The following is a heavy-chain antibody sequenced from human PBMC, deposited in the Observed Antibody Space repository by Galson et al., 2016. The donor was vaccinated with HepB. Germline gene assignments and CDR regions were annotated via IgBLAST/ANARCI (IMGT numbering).Heavy chain of an antibody. CDR3: ARDVQFRFDY. J-gene: IGHJ4*02. Sequence: SVKVSCKASGYTFTSYGISWVRQAPGQGLEWLGWISANSGNTTYAQKFQDRVTMTRDTSASTVYMDLRSLRSDDTAVYYCARDVQFRFDYWGQGTLVTVSS. D-gene: IGHD4-11*01. V-gene: IGHV1-18*04. CDR2: ISANSGNT. CDR1: GYTFTSYG.